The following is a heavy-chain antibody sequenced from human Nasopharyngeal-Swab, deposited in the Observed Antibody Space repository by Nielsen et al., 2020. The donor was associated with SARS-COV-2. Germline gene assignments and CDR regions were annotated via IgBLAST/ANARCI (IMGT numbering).Heavy chain of an antibody. CDR1: GFTFDDYA. J-gene: IGHJ3*02. CDR2: ISWNSASI. V-gene: IGHV3-9*01. Sequence: SLKISCATSGFTFDDYAMHWVRQAPGKGLEWVSGISWNSASINYADSVKGRFTISRDNSKNTLFLQMNSLRAEDTAVYYCARVERGYSGYDAFGIWGQGTMVTVSS. CDR3: ARVERGYSGYDAFGI. D-gene: IGHD5-12*01.